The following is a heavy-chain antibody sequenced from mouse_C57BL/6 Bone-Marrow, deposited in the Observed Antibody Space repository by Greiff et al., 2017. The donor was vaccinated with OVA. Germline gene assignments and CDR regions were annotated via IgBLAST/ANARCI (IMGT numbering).Heavy chain of an antibody. Sequence: EVQLQQSGPELVKPGASVKLSCKASGYTFTDYYLNWVKQSHGKSLEWIGDINPNNGGTSYNQKFKGKATLTVDKSSSTAYMELRSLTSEDSAVYYCARSNWDWFAYWGQGTLVTVSA. J-gene: IGHJ3*01. D-gene: IGHD4-1*01. CDR3: ARSNWDWFAY. CDR2: INPNNGGT. V-gene: IGHV1-26*01. CDR1: GYTFTDYY.